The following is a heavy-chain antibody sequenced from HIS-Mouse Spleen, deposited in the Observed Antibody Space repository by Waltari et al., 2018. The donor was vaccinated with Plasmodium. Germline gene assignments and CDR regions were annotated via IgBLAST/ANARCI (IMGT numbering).Heavy chain of an antibody. Sequence: EVQLVESGGGLVQPGGSPSHSCSAPGFPVGSCSMCWVRQAPGKGVEWVANIKQDGSEKYYVDSVKGRFTISRDNAKNSLYLQMNSLRAEDTAVYYCASSWYWYFDLWGRGTLVTVSS. V-gene: IGHV3-7*01. J-gene: IGHJ2*01. CDR3: ASSWYWYFDL. D-gene: IGHD6-13*01. CDR2: IKQDGSEK. CDR1: GFPVGSCS.